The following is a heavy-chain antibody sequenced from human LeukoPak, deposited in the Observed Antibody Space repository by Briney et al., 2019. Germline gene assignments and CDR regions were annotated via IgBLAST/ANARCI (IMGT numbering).Heavy chain of an antibody. V-gene: IGHV4-39*01. D-gene: IGHD1-26*01. CDR2: IFYSVNT. CDR3: TRSTSRVWELDQ. Sequence: SETLSLTCNVSGGSISSRSYFWGWIRQPPGKGLEWIGSIFYSVNTYSNPSLRSRVTFSADTSKNQFSLKLSSVTAADTAVYFCTRSTSRVWELDQWGQGTLVTVSS. CDR1: GGSISSRSYF. J-gene: IGHJ4*02.